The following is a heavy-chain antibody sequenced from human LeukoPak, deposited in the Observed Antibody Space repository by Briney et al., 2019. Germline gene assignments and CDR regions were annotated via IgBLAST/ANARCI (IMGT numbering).Heavy chain of an antibody. CDR1: GYTLTTYY. Sequence: ASVKVSCKASGYTLTTYYMYWVRQAPGQGLEWMGTINPSSGSASYAQRFQGRVTMTSATSTSTVYMDMSSLTSEDTAVYYCARDLDSGRYRGYFQYWGQGTLVTVSS. CDR3: ARDLDSGRYRGYFQY. J-gene: IGHJ1*01. V-gene: IGHV1-46*01. CDR2: INPSSGSA. D-gene: IGHD2-15*01.